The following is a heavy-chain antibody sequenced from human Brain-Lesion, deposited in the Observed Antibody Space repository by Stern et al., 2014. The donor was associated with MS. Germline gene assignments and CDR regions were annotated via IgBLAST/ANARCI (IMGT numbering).Heavy chain of an antibody. CDR3: ARGERWFDS. D-gene: IGHD3-10*01. CDR1: GFTFSNYW. V-gene: IGHV3-74*02. CDR2: VNNDGRRT. Sequence: EDQLVESGGGLVQPGGSLRLSCAASGFTFSNYWMHWVRQAPGKGLVWVSRVNNDGRRTTYADSVKGRFTMSRDNDKNTLYLQMNSLRVEDTAIYYCARGERWFDSWGQGTLVTVSS. J-gene: IGHJ5*01.